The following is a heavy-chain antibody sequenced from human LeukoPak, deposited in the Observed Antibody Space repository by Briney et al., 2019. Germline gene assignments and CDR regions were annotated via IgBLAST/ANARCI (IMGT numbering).Heavy chain of an antibody. J-gene: IGHJ4*02. D-gene: IGHD3-10*01. CDR1: GFTFNTAW. Sequence: GGYLRLSCAASGFTFNTAWMSWVRQAPGKGLEWVGRIKTKTDGGTAEYAAPVKGRFTISRDDSKNTLYLQMDSLKTEDTAVYHCATGGHYFGAWGQGSLVTVSA. CDR2: IKTKTDGGTA. CDR3: ATGGHYFGA. V-gene: IGHV3-15*01.